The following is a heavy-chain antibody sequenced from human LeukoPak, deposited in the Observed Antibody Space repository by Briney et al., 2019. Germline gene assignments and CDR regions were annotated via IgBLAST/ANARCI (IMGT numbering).Heavy chain of an antibody. Sequence: ASVKVSRKASGYTFIDYYIHWVRQAPGQGLEWMGWINPNSGGTNYAQKFQGRVTMTRDTSISTAYMELSRLRSDDTAVYYCARSLWFGELLYHFDYWGQGTLVTVSS. J-gene: IGHJ4*02. V-gene: IGHV1-2*02. CDR2: INPNSGGT. D-gene: IGHD3-10*01. CDR1: GYTFIDYY. CDR3: ARSLWFGELLYHFDY.